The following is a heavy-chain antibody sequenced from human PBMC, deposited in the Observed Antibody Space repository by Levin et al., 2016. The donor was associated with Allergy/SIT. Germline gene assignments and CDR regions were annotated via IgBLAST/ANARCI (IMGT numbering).Heavy chain of an antibody. CDR2: INHSGST. D-gene: IGHD4-11*01. J-gene: IGHJ5*02. Sequence: WIRQPPGKGLEWIGEINHSGSTNYNPSLKSRVTISVDTSKNQFSLKLSSVTAADTAVYYCARGPRNYSRGFRWFDPWGQGTLVTVSS. CDR3: ARGPRNYSRGFRWFDP. V-gene: IGHV4-34*01.